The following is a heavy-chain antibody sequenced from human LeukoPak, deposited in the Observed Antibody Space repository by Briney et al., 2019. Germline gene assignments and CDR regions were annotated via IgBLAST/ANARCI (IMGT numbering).Heavy chain of an antibody. CDR3: ASNHIVVVPAAIDDYYYGMDV. J-gene: IGHJ6*02. V-gene: IGHV3-21*01. CDR1: GFTFSSYS. CDR2: ISSSSSYI. Sequence: KSGGSLRLSCAASGFTFSSYSMNWVRQAPGKGLEWVSSISSSSSYIYYADSVKGRFTISRDNAKNSLYLQMNSLRAEDTAVYYCASNHIVVVPAAIDDYYYGMDVWGQGTTVTVSS. D-gene: IGHD2-2*02.